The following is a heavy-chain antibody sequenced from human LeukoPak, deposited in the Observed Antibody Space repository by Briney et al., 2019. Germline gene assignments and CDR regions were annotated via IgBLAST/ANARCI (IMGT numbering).Heavy chain of an antibody. V-gene: IGHV3-7*01. CDR3: ASSYFDWLLDY. CDR2: IKQDGSEK. CDR1: GFTFSSYW. D-gene: IGHD3-9*01. J-gene: IGHJ4*02. Sequence: GGSLRLSCAASGFTFSSYWMSWVRHAPGKGLEWVANIKQDGSEKYYVDSVKGRFTISRDNAKNSLYLQMNSLRAEDTAVYYCASSYFDWLLDYWGQGTLVTVSS.